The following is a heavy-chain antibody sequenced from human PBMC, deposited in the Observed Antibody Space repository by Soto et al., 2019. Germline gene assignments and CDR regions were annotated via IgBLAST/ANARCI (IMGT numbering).Heavy chain of an antibody. CDR2: IYPGDSDT. CDR3: ARESHVYDFWSGYYPGYYYGMDV. V-gene: IGHV5-51*01. Sequence: PGESLKISCKGSGYSFTSYWIGWVRQMPGKGLEWMGIIYPGDSDTRYSPSFQGQVTISADKSISTAYLQWSSLKASDTAMYYCARESHVYDFWSGYYPGYYYGMDVWGQGTTVTAP. D-gene: IGHD3-3*01. CDR1: GYSFTSYW. J-gene: IGHJ6*02.